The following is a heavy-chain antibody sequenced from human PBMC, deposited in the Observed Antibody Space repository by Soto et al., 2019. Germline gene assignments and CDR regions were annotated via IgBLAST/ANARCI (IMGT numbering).Heavy chain of an antibody. CDR1: GFTFSSYA. Sequence: GSLRLSCAASGFTFSSYAIIWGRPSPLNGLELVSAISGSGGSTYYADSVKGRFTISRDNSKNTLYLQMNSLRAEDTAVYYCAKVLAYCGGDCYFPQYYFDYWGQGTLVTVSS. V-gene: IGHV3-23*01. CDR3: AKVLAYCGGDCYFPQYYFDY. J-gene: IGHJ4*02. D-gene: IGHD2-21*02. CDR2: ISGSGGST.